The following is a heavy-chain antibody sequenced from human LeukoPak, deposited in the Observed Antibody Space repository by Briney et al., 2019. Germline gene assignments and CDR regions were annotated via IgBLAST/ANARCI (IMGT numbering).Heavy chain of an antibody. D-gene: IGHD6-19*01. CDR2: LSYDGTNG. Sequence: GGSLRPSCAASGFAFSAYGMHLVRQAPGKGLEWVAVLSYDGTNGYYAGSVKGRLTISRDNSKNTLDLQMNSLRAEDTAVYYCAKGLNSGWYGQSFDLWGQGTLVTVSS. V-gene: IGHV3-30*18. J-gene: IGHJ4*02. CDR1: GFAFSAYG. CDR3: AKGLNSGWYGQSFDL.